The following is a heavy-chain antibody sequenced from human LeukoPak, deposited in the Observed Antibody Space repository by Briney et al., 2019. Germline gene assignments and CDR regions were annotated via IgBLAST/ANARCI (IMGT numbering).Heavy chain of an antibody. J-gene: IGHJ6*02. CDR2: INPSGGST. CDR3: ASSPDYYDSSGSRNYYYYYGMDV. Sequence: ASVKVSCKASGYTFTSYYMHWVRQAPGQGLEWMGIINPSGGSTSYAQKFQGRVTMTRDTSTSTVYMELSSLRSEDTAVYYCASSPDYYDSSGSRNYYYYYGMDVWGQGTTVTVSS. V-gene: IGHV1-46*01. CDR1: GYTFTSYY. D-gene: IGHD3-22*01.